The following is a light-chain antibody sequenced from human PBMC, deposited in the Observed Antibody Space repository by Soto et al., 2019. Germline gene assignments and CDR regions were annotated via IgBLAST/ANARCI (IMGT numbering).Light chain of an antibody. CDR1: QSISSY. V-gene: IGKV1-39*01. CDR3: QQTYSTPRT. Sequence: DIQMNQCRSSLSTSVGDRVTITCLASQSISSYLNWYQKKPGKAPKLLIYAASVLQRGVPSRFSGPGSGTDFTLTISTLQPEDFATYYCQQTYSTPRTFGKGTKLEIK. CDR2: AAS. J-gene: IGKJ2*01.